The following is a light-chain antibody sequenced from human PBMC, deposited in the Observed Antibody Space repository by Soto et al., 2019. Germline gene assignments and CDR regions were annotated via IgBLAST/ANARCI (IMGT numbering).Light chain of an antibody. J-gene: IGKJ1*01. Sequence: EVLITQSPATLSVSKGERATLSCRASQSVSSYLAWYQQKPGQAPRLLIYDASNRATGIPARFSGSGSGTDFTLTISSLEPEDFAVYYCQQRSNWWTFGQGTKVDFK. V-gene: IGKV3-11*01. CDR2: DAS. CDR3: QQRSNWWT. CDR1: QSVSSY.